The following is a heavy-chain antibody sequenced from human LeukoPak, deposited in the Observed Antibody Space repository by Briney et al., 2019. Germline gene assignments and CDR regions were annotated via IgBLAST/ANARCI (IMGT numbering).Heavy chain of an antibody. CDR3: ARHVAHSTVTPFDY. D-gene: IGHD4-17*01. V-gene: IGHV4-39*07. Sequence: PSETLSLTCTVSGGSISSSSYYWGWIRQPPGKGLEWIGNIYYSGSTYYNPSLESRVTMSLDTSKNQFSLKLSSVTAADTAVYYCARHVAHSTVTPFDYWSQGTLVTVSS. CDR1: GGSISSSSYY. J-gene: IGHJ4*02. CDR2: IYYSGST.